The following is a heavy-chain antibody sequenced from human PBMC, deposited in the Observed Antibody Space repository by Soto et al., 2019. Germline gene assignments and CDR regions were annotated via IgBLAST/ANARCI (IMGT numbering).Heavy chain of an antibody. Sequence: PGGSLRLSCAASGCTFSTFSMNWVRQAPGRGLEWISYISGGGRPISYADSVKGRFTISRDNAKNSLYLQMDSLTDEDTAVYYCARDLGWAFDSWGQGTLVTVSS. J-gene: IGHJ4*02. D-gene: IGHD6-19*01. CDR1: GCTFSTFS. CDR2: ISGGGRPI. V-gene: IGHV3-48*02. CDR3: ARDLGWAFDS.